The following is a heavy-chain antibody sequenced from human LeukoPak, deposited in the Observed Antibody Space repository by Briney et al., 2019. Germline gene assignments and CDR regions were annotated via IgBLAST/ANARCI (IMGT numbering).Heavy chain of an antibody. J-gene: IGHJ5*02. CDR2: INHSGST. D-gene: IGHD3-22*01. CDR3: ARDQKNYYDSSDHEAFDP. CDR1: GGSFSGYY. Sequence: SETLSLTCAVYGGSFSGYYWSWIRQPPGKGLEWIGEINHSGSTNYNPSLKSRVTISVDTSKNQFSLKLSSVTAADTAVYYCARDQKNYYDSSDHEAFDPWGQGTLVTVSS. V-gene: IGHV4-34*01.